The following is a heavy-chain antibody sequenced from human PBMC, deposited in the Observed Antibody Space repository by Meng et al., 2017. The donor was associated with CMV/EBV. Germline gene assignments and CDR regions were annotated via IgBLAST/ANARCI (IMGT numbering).Heavy chain of an antibody. Sequence: ASVKVSCKASGYTFTGYYMHWVRQAPGHGLEWMGWLNPNSCVTKYAQKFQDRVTMTRDTSISTGYMELSRLSSDDTAVYFCAREPPSTIDASSASYFGMDVWGQGTTVTVSS. V-gene: IGHV1-2*02. J-gene: IGHJ6*02. CDR3: AREPPSTIDASSASYFGMDV. CDR1: GYTFTGYY. D-gene: IGHD3-22*01. CDR2: LNPNSCVT.